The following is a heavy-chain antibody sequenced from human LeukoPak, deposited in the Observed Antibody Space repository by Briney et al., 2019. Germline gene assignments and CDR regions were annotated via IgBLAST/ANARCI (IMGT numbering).Heavy chain of an antibody. Sequence: ASVKVSCKASGYTFTSYYMHWVRQAPGQGLEWMGIINPSGGSTSYAQKFQGRVTMTRDTSTSTVYMELSSLRSEGTAVYYCARGDLLRFLEWPLDYWGQGTLVTVSS. CDR1: GYTFTSYY. J-gene: IGHJ4*02. V-gene: IGHV1-46*01. D-gene: IGHD3-3*01. CDR2: INPSGGST. CDR3: ARGDLLRFLEWPLDY.